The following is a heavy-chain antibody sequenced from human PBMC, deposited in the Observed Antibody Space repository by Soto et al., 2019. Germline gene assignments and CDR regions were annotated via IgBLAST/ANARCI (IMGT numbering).Heavy chain of an antibody. CDR3: ARETYGDYVGYFDP. D-gene: IGHD4-17*01. CDR2: IYYSGST. J-gene: IGHJ5*02. Sequence: SETLSLTCTVSGGSISSYYWSWIRQSPGRGLEWIGHIYYSGSTNYNPSLKSRVTISVDRSKNQFSLKLSSVAAADTAVYYCARETYGDYVGYFDPWGQGTLVTVSS. V-gene: IGHV4-59*12. CDR1: GGSISSYY.